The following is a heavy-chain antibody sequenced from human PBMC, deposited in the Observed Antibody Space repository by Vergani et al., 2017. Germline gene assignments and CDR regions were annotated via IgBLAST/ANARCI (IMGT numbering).Heavy chain of an antibody. J-gene: IGHJ3*02. CDR3: ARDHRDYNNYPGTFDI. D-gene: IGHD5-24*01. V-gene: IGHV3-48*03. CDR2: ISNSGNTI. CDR1: GFIFRDFA. Sequence: EAQLVESGGGLVQPGRSLRLACTTSGFIFRDFALSWVRQAPGKGLEWVSYISNSGNTIEYADSVKGRFSISRDNAKSSLFLQMDSLRAEDTAVYYCARDHRDYNNYPGTFDIWGQGSMVTVSS.